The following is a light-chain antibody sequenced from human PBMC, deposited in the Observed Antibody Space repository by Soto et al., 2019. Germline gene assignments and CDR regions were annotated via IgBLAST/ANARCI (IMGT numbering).Light chain of an antibody. CDR2: GAS. V-gene: IGKV3-15*01. CDR1: QNVLSN. CDR3: QQYNNWPIT. Sequence: IELTQSPATLSVSPGERATLSCMASQNVLSNLAWYQQKPGQAPRLLIYGASTRATGLPARFSGSGSGTQFTLTISSLQSEDFAVYFCQQYNNWPITFGQGTRLEIK. J-gene: IGKJ5*01.